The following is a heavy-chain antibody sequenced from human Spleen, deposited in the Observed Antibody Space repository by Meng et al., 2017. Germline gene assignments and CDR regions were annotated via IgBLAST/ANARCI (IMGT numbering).Heavy chain of an antibody. CDR3: AREIVVVVAAERGLHY. CDR1: AYSFTDYF. CDR2: INCRSGAP. Sequence: QVHLLQSWAEVKKPGASVYVSCKASAYSFTDYFVHWVRQAPGQGLEWLGVINCRSGAPTYEPKFQGRITMTRDTSTSTVSMELSSLRSEDTAVYFCAREIVVVVAAERGLHYWGQGTLVTVSS. J-gene: IGHJ4*02. D-gene: IGHD2-21*01. V-gene: IGHV1-46*01.